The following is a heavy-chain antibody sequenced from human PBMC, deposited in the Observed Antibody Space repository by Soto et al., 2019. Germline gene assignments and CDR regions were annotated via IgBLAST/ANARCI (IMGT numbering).Heavy chain of an antibody. CDR3: ARDYYSSSLENCYYYYNMAV. CDR1: GFTFSTYN. J-gene: IGHJ6*02. V-gene: IGHV3-21*01. Sequence: EVQLVESGGGLVKPGGSLRLSCAASGFTFSTYNMNWVRQAPGKGLEWVSSISSSSSYIYYADSVKGRFTISRDNAKNSLYLQMNSLRAEDTAVYYCARDYYSSSLENCYYYYNMAVWGQGTTVTVSS. D-gene: IGHD6-13*01. CDR2: ISSSSSYI.